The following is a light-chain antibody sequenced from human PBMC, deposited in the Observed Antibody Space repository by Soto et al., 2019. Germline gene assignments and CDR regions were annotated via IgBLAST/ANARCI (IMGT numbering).Light chain of an antibody. J-gene: IGKJ1*01. CDR3: QQYYGSPLT. Sequence: DIVMTQSPDSLAVSLGERATINCKSSQSVLYSSNNKNYLAWYQQKPGQPPKLLINWASTRASGVPDRFSGSGSGTDFTLTISSLQTEDVAVYYCQQYYGSPLTFGQGTKVDIK. V-gene: IGKV4-1*01. CDR2: WAS. CDR1: QSVLYSSNNKNY.